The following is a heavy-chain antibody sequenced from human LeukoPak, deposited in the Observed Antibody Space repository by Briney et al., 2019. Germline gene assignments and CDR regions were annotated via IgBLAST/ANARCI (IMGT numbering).Heavy chain of an antibody. CDR1: GFTFSSYS. J-gene: IGHJ4*02. D-gene: IGHD6-19*01. V-gene: IGHV3-21*04. CDR3: AKDLEGRYSSGWFGPGYFDY. Sequence: GGSLRLSCAASGFTFSSYSMNWVRQAPGKGLERVSSISSSSSYIYYADSVKGRFTISRDNSKNTLYLQMNSLRAEDTAVYYCAKDLEGRYSSGWFGPGYFDYWGQGTLVTVSS. CDR2: ISSSSSYI.